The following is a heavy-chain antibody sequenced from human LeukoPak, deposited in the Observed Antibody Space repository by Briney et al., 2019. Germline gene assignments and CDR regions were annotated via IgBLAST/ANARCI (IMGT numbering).Heavy chain of an antibody. V-gene: IGHV3-23*01. D-gene: IGHD1-1*01. CDR3: AKEGTGIHFDY. CDR1: GFSFSSYF. Sequence: PGGSLRLSCAASGFSFSSYFMTWARQPPGKGLEWVSAISASGDETHYADSVKGRFTISRDNSKNTLYLQMNSLSAEDTAVYYCAKEGTGIHFDYWGQGTLVTVSS. CDR2: ISASGDET. J-gene: IGHJ4*02.